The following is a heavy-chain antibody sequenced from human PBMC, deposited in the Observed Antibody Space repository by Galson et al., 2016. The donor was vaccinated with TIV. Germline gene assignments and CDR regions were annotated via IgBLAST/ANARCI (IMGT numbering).Heavy chain of an antibody. J-gene: IGHJ4*02. CDR2: IKEDGSEK. CDR1: GFIFGYYW. Sequence: SLRLSCAASGFIFGYYWMSWVRQAPGKGLEWVANIKEDGSEKYYVDSVTGRFTVSRDNAKESLFLQMDSLRVEDTAVYYCARDLLGESYRNFGYWGQGALVTVSS. D-gene: IGHD1-26*01. CDR3: ARDLLGESYRNFGY. V-gene: IGHV3-7*01.